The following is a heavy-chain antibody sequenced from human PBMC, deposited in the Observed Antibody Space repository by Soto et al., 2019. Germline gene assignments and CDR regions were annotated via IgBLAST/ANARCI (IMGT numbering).Heavy chain of an antibody. CDR2: IYYSGST. D-gene: IGHD2-21*02. CDR1: GDSINNRSYY. J-gene: IGHJ4*02. V-gene: IGHV4-39*01. Sequence: SETLSLTCTVTGDSINNRSYYWGWIRQPPGKGLEWIGSIYYSGSTYNNPSLKSRVSMSVDTSKNQFSLKLRSVTAADTALYYCAGQRTSVVTQAYFDSWGQGALGTVS. CDR3: AGQRTSVVTQAYFDS.